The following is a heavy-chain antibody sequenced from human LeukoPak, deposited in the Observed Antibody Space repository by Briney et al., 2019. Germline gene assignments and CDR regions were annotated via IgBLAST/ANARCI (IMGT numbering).Heavy chain of an antibody. D-gene: IGHD2-15*01. CDR3: ASERYCSGGSCYPNWFDP. CDR2: IYYSGST. V-gene: IGHV4-39*07. Sequence: PSETLSLTCTVSGGSISSNSYYWGWIRQPPGKGLQWIGSIYYSGSTYYNPSLKSRVTISVDTSKNQFSLKLSSVAAADTAVYYCASERYCSGGSCYPNWFDPWGQGTLVTVSS. CDR1: GGSISSNSYY. J-gene: IGHJ5*02.